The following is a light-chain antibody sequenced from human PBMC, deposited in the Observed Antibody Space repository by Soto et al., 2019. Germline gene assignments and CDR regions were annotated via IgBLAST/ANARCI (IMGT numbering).Light chain of an antibody. V-gene: IGKV3D-20*01. CDR1: QSVSGNY. CDR2: DAS. CDR3: QQYGSSSYT. Sequence: EIVLTQSPATLSLSPGERATLSCGASQSVSGNYLAWYQQKPGLAPRLLIYDASTRATGIPDRFSGSGSGTDFTLTVSRLEPEDFAVYYCQQYGSSSYTFGQGTKLEI. J-gene: IGKJ2*01.